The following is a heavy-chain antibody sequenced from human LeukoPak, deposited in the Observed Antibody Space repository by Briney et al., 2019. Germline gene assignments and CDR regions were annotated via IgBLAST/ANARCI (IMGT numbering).Heavy chain of an antibody. V-gene: IGHV1-58*02. D-gene: IGHD3-22*01. CDR3: AANPYYYDSSGYLDY. Sequence: SVKVSCQASGFVFTSSAMQWVRQARGQRLEWIGWIVVGSGNTNYAQMFQERVTITRDMSTSTAYMELSSLRSEDTAVYYCAANPYYYDSSGYLDYWGQGTLVTVSS. J-gene: IGHJ4*02. CDR2: IVVGSGNT. CDR1: GFVFTSSA.